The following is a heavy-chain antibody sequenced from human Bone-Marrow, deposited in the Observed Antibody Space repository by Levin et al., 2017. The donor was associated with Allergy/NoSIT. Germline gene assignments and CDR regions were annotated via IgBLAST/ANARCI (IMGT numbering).Heavy chain of an antibody. D-gene: IGHD2-2*01. J-gene: IGHJ6*02. Sequence: GASVKVSCKASGYTFTSYGISWVRQAPGQGLEWMGWISAYNGNTNYAQRLQGRVTMTTDTSTSTAYMELRSLRSDDTAVYYCARDWPYCSSTSCPSLYYYYDYGMDVWGQGTTVTVSS. CDR3: ARDWPYCSSTSCPSLYYYYDYGMDV. CDR2: ISAYNGNT. CDR1: GYTFTSYG. V-gene: IGHV1-18*01.